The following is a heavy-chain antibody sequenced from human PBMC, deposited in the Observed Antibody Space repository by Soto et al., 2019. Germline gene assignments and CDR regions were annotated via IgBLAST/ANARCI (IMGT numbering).Heavy chain of an antibody. Sequence: PXETLCLTCTVAGGSTSSDTFWSWIRQPPGKGLEWIGHIYYSGNTDYNPSLKSRLAISIDTSKNQFSLKLSSVTAADTAVYFCAREGGESSDGLYYFDYWGQGSLVTVSS. D-gene: IGHD3-16*01. V-gene: IGHV4-30-4*01. CDR3: AREGGESSDGLYYFDY. CDR2: IYYSGNT. CDR1: GGSTSSDTF. J-gene: IGHJ4*02.